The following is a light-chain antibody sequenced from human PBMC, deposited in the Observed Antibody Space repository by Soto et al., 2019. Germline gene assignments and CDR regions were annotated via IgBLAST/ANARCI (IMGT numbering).Light chain of an antibody. V-gene: IGKV3D-20*02. Sequence: IVVTHSPCTLSLSPGARATLSCGASQSVSSRYLAGYQQKPGQAPRLLIYGASTRATGIPARFSGSGSGTDFTLTISSLEPEDYAVDYCQQRSNWPLTVAAGTKVDIK. CDR2: GAS. CDR1: QSVSSRY. J-gene: IGKJ3*01. CDR3: QQRSNWPLT.